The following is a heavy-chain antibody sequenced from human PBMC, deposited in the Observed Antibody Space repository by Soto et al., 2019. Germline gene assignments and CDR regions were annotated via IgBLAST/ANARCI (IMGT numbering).Heavy chain of an antibody. Sequence: QTGGSLRLSCEASGFMFSSYAMLWVRQAPGKGLEWVSTIRGSGDDTYYADSVRGRFTISRDISKNTLYLQMNSLRAEDTAVYYCARDPADHTAMVDYWGQGTLVTVSS. D-gene: IGHD5-18*01. J-gene: IGHJ4*02. CDR1: GFMFSSYA. CDR3: ARDPADHTAMVDY. CDR2: IRGSGDDT. V-gene: IGHV3-23*01.